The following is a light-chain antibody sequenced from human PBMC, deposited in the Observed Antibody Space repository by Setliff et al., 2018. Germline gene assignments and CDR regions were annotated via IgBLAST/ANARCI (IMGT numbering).Light chain of an antibody. CDR3: SSYTSTSTLV. CDR1: SSDVAGYNY. V-gene: IGLV2-14*01. CDR2: EVS. Sequence: QSVLTQPASVSGSPGQSITISCTGTSSDVAGYNYVSWYQQHPAKAPKLMIYEVSNRPSGVSDRFSGSKSGKTASLTISGLQAKDEADYYCSSYTSTSTLVFGTGTKVTVL. J-gene: IGLJ1*01.